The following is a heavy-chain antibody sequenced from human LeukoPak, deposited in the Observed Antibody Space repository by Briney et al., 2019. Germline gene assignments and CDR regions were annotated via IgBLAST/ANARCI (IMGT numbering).Heavy chain of an antibody. D-gene: IGHD2-2*01. J-gene: IGHJ6*02. CDR1: GYTFTGYY. CDR2: INPNSGGT. CDR3: ARSPRGYCSSTSCYSGSGYYYYYGMDV. Sequence: GASVKVSCKASGYTFTGYYMHWVRQAPGQGLEWMGWINPNSGGTNYAQKFQGRVTMTRDTSISTAYMELSRLRSDDTAVYYCARSPRGYCSSTSCYSGSGYYYYYGMDVWGQGTTVTVSS. V-gene: IGHV1-2*02.